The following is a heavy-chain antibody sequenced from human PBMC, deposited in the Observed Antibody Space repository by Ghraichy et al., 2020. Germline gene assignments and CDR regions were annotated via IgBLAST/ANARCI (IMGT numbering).Heavy chain of an antibody. D-gene: IGHD7-27*01. CDR3: ARDPATWGGLDRYFDL. CDR1: GYTFTDYY. CDR2: INPNSGGT. J-gene: IGHJ2*01. Sequence: ASVKVSCKTSGYTFTDYYIHWLRQVPGQGLEWMGWINPNSGGTNSAQRFQGRVTLTRDTSSSTAYLELNRLTSDDTAVYYCARDPATWGGLDRYFDLWGRGTLVTVSS. V-gene: IGHV1-2*02.